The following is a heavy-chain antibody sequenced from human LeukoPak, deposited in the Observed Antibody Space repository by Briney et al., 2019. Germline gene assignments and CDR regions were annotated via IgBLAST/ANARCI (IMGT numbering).Heavy chain of an antibody. V-gene: IGHV3-48*04. CDR1: GFTFSSYN. J-gene: IGHJ3*01. CDR2: ISSSSSII. Sequence: GGSLRLSCAASGFTFSSYNMNWVRQAPGKGLEWVSYISSSSSIIYYADSVKGRFTISRDNAKDSLYLQMNSLRAEDTAVYYCTCDLDRSDGLWGQGTMVTVSS. D-gene: IGHD2-8*01. CDR3: TCDLDRSDGL.